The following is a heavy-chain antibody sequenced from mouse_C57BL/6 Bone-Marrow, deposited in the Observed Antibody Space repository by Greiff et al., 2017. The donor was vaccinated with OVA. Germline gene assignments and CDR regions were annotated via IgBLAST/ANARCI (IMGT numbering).Heavy chain of an antibody. CDR1: GFTFSSYG. V-gene: IGHV5-6*01. D-gene: IGHD1-1*01. J-gene: IGHJ1*03. Sequence: EVNVVESGGDLVKPGGSLKLSCAASGFTFSSYGMSWVRQTPDKRLEWVATISSGGSYTYYPDSVKGRFTISRDNAKNTLYLQMSSLKSEDTAMYYCARLSSLWYFDVWGTGTTVTVSS. CDR3: ARLSSLWYFDV. CDR2: ISSGGSYT.